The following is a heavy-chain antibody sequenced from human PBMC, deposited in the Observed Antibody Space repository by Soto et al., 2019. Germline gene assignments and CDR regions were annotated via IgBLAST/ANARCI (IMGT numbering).Heavy chain of an antibody. J-gene: IGHJ6*02. V-gene: IGHV1-69*13. D-gene: IGHD2-15*01. CDR3: AREGYCSGGSCYSIGENGMDV. CDR1: GGTFSSYA. CDR2: IIPIFGTA. Sequence: ASVKVSCKASGGTFSSYAISWVRQAPGQGLEWMGGIIPIFGTANYAQKFQGRVTITADESTSTAYMELSSLRSEDTAVYYCAREGYCSGGSCYSIGENGMDVWGQGTTVTVSS.